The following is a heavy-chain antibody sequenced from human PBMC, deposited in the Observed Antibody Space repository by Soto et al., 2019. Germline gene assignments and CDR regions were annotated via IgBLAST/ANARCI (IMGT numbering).Heavy chain of an antibody. Sequence: ASVKVSCKASGYTFTGYYMHWVRQAPGQGLEWMGWINPNSGGTNYAQKFQGWVTMTRDTSISTAYMELSRLRSDDTAVNYYAKSTHYGETTKTCFAPGGQGTLVTFSS. CDR2: INPNSGGT. CDR1: GYTFTGYY. J-gene: IGHJ5*02. D-gene: IGHD3-10*01. CDR3: AKSTHYGETTKTCFAP. V-gene: IGHV1-2*04.